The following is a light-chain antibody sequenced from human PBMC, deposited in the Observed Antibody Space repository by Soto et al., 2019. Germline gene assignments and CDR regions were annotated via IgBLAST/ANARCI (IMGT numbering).Light chain of an antibody. CDR2: DAA. V-gene: IGKV1-5*01. J-gene: IGKJ1*01. CDR3: QQYNSYPWT. CDR1: QSISSW. Sequence: EIQMTPSPSTLSAFVGERVHIPCRASQSISSWLAWYQQKPGKAPNLLIYDAASLEAGVPSRFSGSGTGTEFTLTINSLQPTDFATYYCQQYNSYPWTFGQGTKVDIK.